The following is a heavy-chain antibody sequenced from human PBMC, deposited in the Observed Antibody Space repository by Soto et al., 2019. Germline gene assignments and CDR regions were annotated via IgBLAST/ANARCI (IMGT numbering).Heavy chain of an antibody. V-gene: IGHV4-38-2*01. CDR2: IYHSGST. J-gene: IGHJ4*02. D-gene: IGHD6-13*01. CDR1: GYSISSGYY. CDR3: ARIGIAAVNDY. Sequence: KPSETLSLTCAVSGYSISSGYYWGWIRQPPGKGLEWIGSIYHSGSTYYNPSLKSRVTISVDTSKNQFSLKLSSVTAADTAVYYCARIGIAAVNDYWGQGTLVTVSS.